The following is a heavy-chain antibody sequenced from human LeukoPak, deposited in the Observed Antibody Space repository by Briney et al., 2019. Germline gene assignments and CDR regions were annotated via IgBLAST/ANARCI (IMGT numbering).Heavy chain of an antibody. CDR3: TRDTGTTGEVKFDP. J-gene: IGHJ5*02. CDR2: IYHSGST. V-gene: IGHV4-38-2*02. D-gene: IGHD4-17*01. Sequence: SETLSLTCTVSGYSISSGYYWGWIRQPPGKGLEWIGSIYHSGSTYYNSSLKSRVTISVDTSKNQFSLNLMSVTAADTAVYYCTRDTGTTGEVKFDPWGQGTLVTVSS. CDR1: GYSISSGYY.